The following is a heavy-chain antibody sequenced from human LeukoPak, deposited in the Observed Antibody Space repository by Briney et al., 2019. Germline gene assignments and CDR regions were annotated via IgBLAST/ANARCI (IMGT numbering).Heavy chain of an antibody. CDR3: ARDHQGGYDSFDY. CDR2: IWYDGSNK. Sequence: PGRSLRLSCAASGFTFSSYGMHWVRQAPGKGLEWVAVIWYDGSNKYYADSVKGRFTISRDNSKNTLYLQMNSLRAEDTAVYYCARDHQGGYDSFDYWGQGTLVTVSS. V-gene: IGHV3-33*01. CDR1: GFTFSSYG. J-gene: IGHJ4*02. D-gene: IGHD5-12*01.